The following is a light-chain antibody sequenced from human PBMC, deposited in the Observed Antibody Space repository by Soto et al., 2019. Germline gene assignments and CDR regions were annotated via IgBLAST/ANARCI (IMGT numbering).Light chain of an antibody. CDR1: QSIGTS. Sequence: IVMTQSPVTLSVSPGERATLFCRASQSIGTSVAWYQQRRGQAPRLLIYGATTPATGAPARFSGRGSGTEFTLTISSLQSEDFAIYYCQQYIDWPPFTFGPGTTVYMK. J-gene: IGKJ3*01. CDR2: GAT. CDR3: QQYIDWPPFT. V-gene: IGKV3-15*01.